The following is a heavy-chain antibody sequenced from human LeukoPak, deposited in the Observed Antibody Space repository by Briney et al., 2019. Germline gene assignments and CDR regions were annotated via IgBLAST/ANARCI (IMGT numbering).Heavy chain of an antibody. CDR3: ATGGELDIQLWEYFDY. CDR1: GYTFTTYN. V-gene: IGHV7-4-1*02. Sequence: GASVKVSCKASGYTFTTYNINWVRQAPGQGLEWMGWINTNNGNPTYAQGFTGRFVFSLDTSVSTSYLQFSSLKAEDTAVYYCATGGELDIQLWEYFDYWGQGTLVTVSS. D-gene: IGHD5-18*01. J-gene: IGHJ4*02. CDR2: INTNNGNP.